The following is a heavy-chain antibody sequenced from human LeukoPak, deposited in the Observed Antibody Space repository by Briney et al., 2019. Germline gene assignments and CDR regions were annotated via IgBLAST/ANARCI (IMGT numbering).Heavy chain of an antibody. CDR3: ARSDDSSGPYFDH. CDR1: GYTFTSYG. J-gene: IGHJ4*02. Sequence: GASVKVSCKASGYTFTSYGISWVRQAPGQGLEWMGWISAYNGNTNYAQKLQGRVTMTRDVSTSTVYMELSSLRSEDTAVYYCARSDDSSGPYFDHWGQGTLVTVSS. V-gene: IGHV1-18*01. CDR2: ISAYNGNT. D-gene: IGHD3-22*01.